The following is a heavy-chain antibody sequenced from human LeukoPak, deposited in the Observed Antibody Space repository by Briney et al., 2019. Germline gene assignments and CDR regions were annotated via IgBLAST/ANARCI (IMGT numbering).Heavy chain of an antibody. Sequence: GGSLRLSCAASGFTVSSNYMSWVRQAPGKGLEWVSVIYSGGSTYYADSVKGRFTISRDNSKNTLYLQMNSLRAEDTAVYYCARDEGGGSYYFFDYWGQGTLVTVSS. V-gene: IGHV3-66*02. D-gene: IGHD1-26*01. CDR1: GFTVSSNY. CDR2: IYSGGST. J-gene: IGHJ4*02. CDR3: ARDEGGGSYYFFDY.